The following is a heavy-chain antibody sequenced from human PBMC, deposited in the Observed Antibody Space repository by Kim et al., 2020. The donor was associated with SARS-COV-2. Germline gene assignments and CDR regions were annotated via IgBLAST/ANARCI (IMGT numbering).Heavy chain of an antibody. J-gene: IGHJ3*02. Sequence: SARKLQGRSTMTRKTSIRTAYMELSSLRAEDTAVYYCARVRRTGDAFEIWGQGTMVTVSS. CDR3: ARVRRTGDAFEI. V-gene: IGHV1-8*01.